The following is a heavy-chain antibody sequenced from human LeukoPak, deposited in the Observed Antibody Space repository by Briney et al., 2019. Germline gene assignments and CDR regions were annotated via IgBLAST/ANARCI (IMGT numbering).Heavy chain of an antibody. CDR3: ARVVAYDFWSGYGDV. CDR2: IYTSGST. J-gene: IGHJ6*04. V-gene: IGHV4-61*02. CDR1: GGSISSGSYY. D-gene: IGHD3-3*01. Sequence: SSQTLSLTCTVSGGSISSGSYYWSWIRQPAGKGLEWIGRIYTSGSTNYNPSLKSRVTISVDTSKNQFSLKLSSVTAADTAVYYCARVVAYDFWSGYGDVWGKGTTVTVSP.